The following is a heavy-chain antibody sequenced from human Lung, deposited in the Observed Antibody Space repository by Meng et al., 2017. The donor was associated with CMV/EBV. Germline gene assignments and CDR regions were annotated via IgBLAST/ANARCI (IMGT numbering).Heavy chain of an antibody. V-gene: IGHV3-23*01. J-gene: IGHJ6*02. Sequence: GGSLRLXXAASGFTFTSYAMSWVRQAPGKGLEWVSAISGSGGSTYYADSVKGRFTISRDNSKNTLYLQMNSLRAEDTAVYYCAKDGVVIPEGGMDVWGQGNXVTGAS. CDR1: GFTFTSYA. D-gene: IGHD2-2*01. CDR2: ISGSGGST. CDR3: AKDGVVIPEGGMDV.